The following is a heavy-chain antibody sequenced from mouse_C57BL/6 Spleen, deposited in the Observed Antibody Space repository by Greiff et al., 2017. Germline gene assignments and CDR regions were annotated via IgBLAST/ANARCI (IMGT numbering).Heavy chain of an antibody. CDR3: ARSPRTDYYAMDY. J-gene: IGHJ4*01. CDR1: GYTFTDYN. V-gene: IGHV1-22*01. D-gene: IGHD3-3*01. CDR2: INPNNGGT. Sequence: EVQRVESGPELVKPGASVKMSCKASGYTFTDYNMHWVKQSHGKSLEWIGYINPNNGGTSYNQKFKGKATLTVNKSSSTAYMELRSLTSEDSAVYYCARSPRTDYYAMDYWGQGTSVTVSS.